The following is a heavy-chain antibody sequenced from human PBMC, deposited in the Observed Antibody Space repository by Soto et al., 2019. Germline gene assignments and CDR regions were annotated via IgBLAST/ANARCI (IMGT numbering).Heavy chain of an antibody. CDR2: ISSSGSTI. Sequence: PGGSLRLSCAASGFTFSDYYMSWIRQAPGKGLEWVSYISSSGSTIYYADSVKGRFTISRDNAKNSLYLQMNSLRAEDTAVYYCARDEGILLYYYYGMDVWGQGTTVTVSS. CDR3: ARDEGILLYYYYGMDV. J-gene: IGHJ6*02. V-gene: IGHV3-11*01. CDR1: GFTFSDYY.